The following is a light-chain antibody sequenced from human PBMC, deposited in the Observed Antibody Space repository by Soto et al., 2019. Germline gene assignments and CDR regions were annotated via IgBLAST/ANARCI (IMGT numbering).Light chain of an antibody. V-gene: IGKV3-15*01. CDR3: QQYNNWPLT. J-gene: IGKJ1*01. Sequence: EIGMKQSPATLSVTPGERATLSCRASQNVRSNLAWYQQKPGQAPRLLIYGASTRATGIPVRFSGSASGTEFTLTISSLQSEDFTVYYCQQYNNWPLTFGQRTKVAIK. CDR2: GAS. CDR1: QNVRSN.